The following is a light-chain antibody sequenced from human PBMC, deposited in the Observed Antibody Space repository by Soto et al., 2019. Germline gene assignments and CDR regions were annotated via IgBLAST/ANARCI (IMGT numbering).Light chain of an antibody. CDR1: QRSDRY. CDR2: DAS. J-gene: IGKJ1*01. V-gene: IGKV1-5*01. CDR3: QQYKDGAWT. Sequence: DIQLTQSPSTLSASVGDRVTVTCRASQRSDRYLAWYQQKPGKAPKLLVYDASTLEGGVPSSFSGSGSATEFILTISSLQPDDFATYFCQQYKDGAWTFGQGTRVEIK.